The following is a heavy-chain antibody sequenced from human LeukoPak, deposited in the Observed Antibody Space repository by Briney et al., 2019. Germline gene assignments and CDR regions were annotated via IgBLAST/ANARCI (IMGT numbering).Heavy chain of an antibody. CDR3: ARDQYYGSGSSAMDV. D-gene: IGHD3-10*01. V-gene: IGHV1-3*01. CDR2: INAGNGNT. J-gene: IGHJ6*04. CDR1: GYTFTSYA. Sequence: GASVKVSCKASGYTFTSYAMHWVRQAPGQRLEWMGWINAGNGNTKYSQKFQGWVTMTRDTSISTAYMELSRLRSDDTAVYYCARDQYYGSGSSAMDVWGKGTTVTVSS.